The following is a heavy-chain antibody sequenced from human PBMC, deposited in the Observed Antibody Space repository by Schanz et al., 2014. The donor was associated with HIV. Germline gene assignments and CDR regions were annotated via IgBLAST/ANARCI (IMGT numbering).Heavy chain of an antibody. J-gene: IGHJ4*02. CDR3: AKGLTIWLQPPFDY. D-gene: IGHD5-12*01. CDR2: ISESGGRT. Sequence: VQLLESGGGLEQPGGSLRLSCAASGFNFNNYAMTWVRQAPGKGLEWVSSISESGGRTYYADSVKGRFTISRDNSKNTLYLQMNSLRAEDTAVYYCAKGLTIWLQPPFDYWGQGTLVTVSS. V-gene: IGHV3-23*01. CDR1: GFNFNNYA.